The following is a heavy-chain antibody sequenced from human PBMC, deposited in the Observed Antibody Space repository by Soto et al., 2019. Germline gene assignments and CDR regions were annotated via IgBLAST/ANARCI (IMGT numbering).Heavy chain of an antibody. J-gene: IGHJ4*02. Sequence: QVQLVQSGAEVKKPGASVKVSCKASGYTFTSYYMHWVRQAPGQGLEWMGIINPSGGSTSYAQKCQGRVTMTKDTSTSTVYRELSSLISEDTAVYYCARGGRSTCCPTWGQGTLVTVSS. CDR2: INPSGGST. V-gene: IGHV1-46*03. CDR1: GYTFTSYY. D-gene: IGHD2-2*01. CDR3: ARGGRSTCCPT.